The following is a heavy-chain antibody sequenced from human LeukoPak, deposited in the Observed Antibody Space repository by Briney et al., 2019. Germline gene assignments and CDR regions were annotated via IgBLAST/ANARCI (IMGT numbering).Heavy chain of an antibody. V-gene: IGHV3-30*09. Sequence: GRSLRLSCAASGFTFSAYAMHWVRQAPGKGLEWVALISYDESNKYYADSVKGRFAISRDNSKNTLYLQMNSLRAEDTAVYYCARASSGSYYDYWGQGTLVTVSS. D-gene: IGHD1-26*01. CDR1: GFTFSAYA. CDR3: ARASSGSYYDY. J-gene: IGHJ4*02. CDR2: ISYDESNK.